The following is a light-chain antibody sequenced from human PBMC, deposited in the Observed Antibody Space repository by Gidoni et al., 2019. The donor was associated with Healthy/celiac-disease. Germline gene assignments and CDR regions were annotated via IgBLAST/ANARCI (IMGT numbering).Light chain of an antibody. CDR3: QAWDSSTAVV. Sequence: SYELTQPPSVSVSPGQTASITGSGDKLGDKYACWYQQKPGQSPVLVIYQDSKRPSVIPERFSGSNSGNTATLTISGTQAMDEADYYCQAWDSSTAVVFGGGTKLTVL. J-gene: IGLJ2*01. CDR2: QDS. V-gene: IGLV3-1*01. CDR1: KLGDKY.